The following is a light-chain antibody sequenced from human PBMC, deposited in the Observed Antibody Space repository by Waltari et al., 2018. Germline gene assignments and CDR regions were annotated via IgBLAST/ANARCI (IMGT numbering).Light chain of an antibody. J-gene: IGLJ2*01. CDR2: EGN. V-gene: IGLV2-23*01. Sequence: QSALTQPPSLSGSPGQSLTISCTGTSTDIGNYNLVSWYQQHPGKAPKFIIYEGNKRPSGVSNRFSGSKSGNTASLTISGLQAEDEADYYCCLYAGSRLIIFGGGTKLTVL. CDR1: STDIGNYNL. CDR3: CLYAGSRLII.